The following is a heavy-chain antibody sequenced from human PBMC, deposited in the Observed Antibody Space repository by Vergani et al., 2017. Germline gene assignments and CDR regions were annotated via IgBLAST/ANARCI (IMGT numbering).Heavy chain of an antibody. J-gene: IGHJ4*02. Sequence: QVQLQESGPGLVRPSETLSLTCTASGGSLSGYYWNWIRQTPGEGLEWIGYVEDSGYFNYNPSLKTRVPLSSDTSNNQFSLMLSSVNVADTAVYYCARSIVSRNHPDYFDNWGQGTLVTVSS. CDR1: GGSLSGYY. D-gene: IGHD1-14*01. CDR2: VEDSGYF. CDR3: ARSIVSRNHPDYFDN. V-gene: IGHV4-59*01.